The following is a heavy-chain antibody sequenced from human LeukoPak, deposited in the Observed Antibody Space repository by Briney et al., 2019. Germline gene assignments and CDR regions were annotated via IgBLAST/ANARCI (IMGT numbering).Heavy chain of an antibody. Sequence: ASVKVSCKASGYTFTAYYMHWVRQAPGQGLEWMGWMNPNSGNTGYAQKFQGRVTMTRNTSISTAYMELSSLRSEDTAVYYCARGGSSCFDYWGQGTLVTVSS. D-gene: IGHD6-13*01. CDR3: ARGGSSCFDY. CDR2: MNPNSGNT. CDR1: GYTFTAYY. J-gene: IGHJ4*02. V-gene: IGHV1-8*02.